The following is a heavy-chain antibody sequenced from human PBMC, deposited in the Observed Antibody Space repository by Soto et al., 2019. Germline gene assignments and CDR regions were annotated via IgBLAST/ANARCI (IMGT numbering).Heavy chain of an antibody. V-gene: IGHV1-69*01. CDR3: ARDRTRYDSSAYYYLY. J-gene: IGHJ4*02. D-gene: IGHD3-22*01. Sequence: QVQLVQSGAEVKKPGSSVKISCKASGGTFSRYTITWVRQAPGQGLEWMGGITPMFGTPNYAQKFQGRVTITADESTSTAYMELSSLRSEDTAMYYGARDRTRYDSSAYYYLYWGQGTLVTVSS. CDR1: GGTFSRYT. CDR2: ITPMFGTP.